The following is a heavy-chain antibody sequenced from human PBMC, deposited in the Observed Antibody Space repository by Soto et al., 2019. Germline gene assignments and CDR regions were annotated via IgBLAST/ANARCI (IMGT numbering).Heavy chain of an antibody. Sequence: GGSLRLSCAASGFTFSTYNMNWVRQAPGKGLEWVSYISDSSSTIYYADSVKGRFTISRDNAKNSLYLQMNSLRAEDTAVYYCARAMEYSSSSYYYYYYYMDVWGKGTTVTVSS. D-gene: IGHD6-6*01. CDR3: ARAMEYSSSSYYYYYYYMDV. CDR1: GFTFSTYN. CDR2: ISDSSSTI. J-gene: IGHJ6*03. V-gene: IGHV3-48*01.